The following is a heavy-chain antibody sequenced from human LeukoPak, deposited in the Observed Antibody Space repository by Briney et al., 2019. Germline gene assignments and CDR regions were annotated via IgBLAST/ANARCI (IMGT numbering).Heavy chain of an antibody. CDR3: ARNALRGYIYGFDY. V-gene: IGHV4-4*07. CDR1: GGSIRNYF. Sequence: PSETLSLTCTVSGGSIRNYFWSWIRQPAGKGLEWIGRIYTTGITNCNPSLGSRVTMSVDTSKNQFSLRLNSVAAADTAVYFCARNALRGYIYGFDYWGQGTLVTVSS. D-gene: IGHD5-18*01. CDR2: IYTTGIT. J-gene: IGHJ4*02.